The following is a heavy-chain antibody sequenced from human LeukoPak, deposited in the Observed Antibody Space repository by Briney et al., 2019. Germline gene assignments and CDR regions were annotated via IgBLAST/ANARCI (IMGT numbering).Heavy chain of an antibody. J-gene: IGHJ4*02. CDR1: GFTFSSYG. V-gene: IGHV3-30*19. CDR2: ISYDGSNK. Sequence: PGRSLRLSCAASGFTFSSYGMHWVRQAPGKGLEWVAVISYDGSNKYYADSVKGRFTISRDNSKNTLYLQMNSLRAEDTAVYYCARDWGEGSGWGFFDYWGQGTLVTVSS. D-gene: IGHD6-19*01. CDR3: ARDWGEGSGWGFFDY.